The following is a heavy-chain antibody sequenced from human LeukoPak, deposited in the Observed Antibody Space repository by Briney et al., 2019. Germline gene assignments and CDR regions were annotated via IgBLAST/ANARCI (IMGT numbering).Heavy chain of an antibody. CDR1: GDSVSRNSGA. CDR3: ASFRSIAGFDY. Sequence: SQTLSLTCAISGDSVSRNSGAWSWIRQSPSRGLGCLGRTYYRSKWYNDYAVSVKSRITINPDTSKNQFSLHLNSVTPEDTAVYYCASFRSIAGFDYWGQGTLVTASS. CDR2: TYYRSKWYN. V-gene: IGHV6-1*01. J-gene: IGHJ4*02. D-gene: IGHD2-21*01.